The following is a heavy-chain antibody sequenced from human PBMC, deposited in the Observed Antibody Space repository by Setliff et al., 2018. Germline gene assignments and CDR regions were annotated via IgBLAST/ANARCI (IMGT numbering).Heavy chain of an antibody. Sequence: SVKVSCKASGGTFSNFDINWVRQAPGQGLEWVGGVIPIFGTTNYAQKFQGRVTIITDEFTGTAYMELSSLRTEDTAVYYCAREGVDIRSSTDYRYYMDVWGKGTTVTVSS. CDR3: AREGVDIRSSTDYRYYMDV. D-gene: IGHD5-12*01. CDR1: GGTFSNFD. V-gene: IGHV1-69*05. J-gene: IGHJ6*03. CDR2: VIPIFGTT.